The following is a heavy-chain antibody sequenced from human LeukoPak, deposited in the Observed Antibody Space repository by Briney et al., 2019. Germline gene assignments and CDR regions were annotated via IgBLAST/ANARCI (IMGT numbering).Heavy chain of an antibody. CDR1: GFTFSSYS. Sequence: GGSLRLSCAASGFTFSSYSMTWVRQAPGKGLEWVSSISSSSSYIYYADSVKGRFTISRDNAKNSLYLQMNSLRAEDTAVYYCARSPYDILTGTDYWGQGTLVTVSS. CDR2: ISSSSSYI. J-gene: IGHJ4*02. V-gene: IGHV3-21*01. CDR3: ARSPYDILTGTDY. D-gene: IGHD3-9*01.